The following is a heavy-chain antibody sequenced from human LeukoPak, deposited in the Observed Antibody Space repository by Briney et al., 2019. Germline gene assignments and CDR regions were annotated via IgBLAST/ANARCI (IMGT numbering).Heavy chain of an antibody. CDR3: ARGDRWLPLSY. CDR2: IYTSGST. Sequence: SLTLSLTCTVSGGSISSGSYYWSWIRQPAGKGLEWIGRIYTSGSTNYNPSLKSRVTISVDTSKNQFSLKLSSVTAADTAVYYCARGDRWLPLSYWGQGTLVTVSS. V-gene: IGHV4-61*02. D-gene: IGHD5-24*01. J-gene: IGHJ4*02. CDR1: GGSISSGSYY.